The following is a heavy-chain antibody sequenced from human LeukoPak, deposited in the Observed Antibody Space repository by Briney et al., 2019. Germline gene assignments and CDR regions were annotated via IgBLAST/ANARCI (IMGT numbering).Heavy chain of an antibody. Sequence: SETLCLACSVSGGSIRSYFWSWIRQSAGRGLEDIGRIYSTGSTNYSPSLKSRVSMSVDTSKNQFSLTLRSVTAADTAIYYCARAGYTSTWTFDYWGQGILVTLSS. CDR3: ARAGYTSTWTFDY. D-gene: IGHD6-13*01. CDR2: IYSTGST. V-gene: IGHV4-4*07. CDR1: GGSIRSYF. J-gene: IGHJ4*02.